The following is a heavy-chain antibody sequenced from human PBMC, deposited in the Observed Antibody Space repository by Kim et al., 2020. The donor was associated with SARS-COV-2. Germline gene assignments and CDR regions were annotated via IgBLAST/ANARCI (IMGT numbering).Heavy chain of an antibody. Sequence: KSRVTISVATSKNQFSLKLGSVTAADTAVYYCARIRRIAVGIYYYYGMDVWGQGTTVTVSS. V-gene: IGHV4-39*07. J-gene: IGHJ6*02. CDR3: ARIRRIAVGIYYYYGMDV. D-gene: IGHD6-19*01.